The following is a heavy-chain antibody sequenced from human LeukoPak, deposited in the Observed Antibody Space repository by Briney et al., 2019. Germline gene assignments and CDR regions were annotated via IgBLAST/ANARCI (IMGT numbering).Heavy chain of an antibody. D-gene: IGHD3-10*01. CDR2: INHSGST. CDR1: GGSFSGYY. CDR3: ARITMVRGVIIRRYFDY. Sequence: ASETLSLTCAVYGGSFSGYYWSWIRQPPGKRLEWIGEINHSGSTNYSSSLKSRVTISVDTSKNQFSLKLSSVTAADTAVYYCARITMVRGVIIRRYFDYWGQGTLVTVSS. V-gene: IGHV4-34*01. J-gene: IGHJ4*02.